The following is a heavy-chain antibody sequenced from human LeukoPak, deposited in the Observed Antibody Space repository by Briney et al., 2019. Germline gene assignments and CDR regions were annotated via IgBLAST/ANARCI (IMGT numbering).Heavy chain of an antibody. Sequence: TPGGSLRLSCAASGLTFSSYTLIWVRQAPGKGLEWVSCISSSSSYKEYADSVKGRFTISRDNAKNSLFPQMNSLRAEDTAVYYCASGRGYWGQGTRVTVSS. CDR2: ISSSSSYK. D-gene: IGHD3-10*01. J-gene: IGHJ4*02. CDR1: GLTFSSYT. CDR3: ASGRGY. V-gene: IGHV3-21*01.